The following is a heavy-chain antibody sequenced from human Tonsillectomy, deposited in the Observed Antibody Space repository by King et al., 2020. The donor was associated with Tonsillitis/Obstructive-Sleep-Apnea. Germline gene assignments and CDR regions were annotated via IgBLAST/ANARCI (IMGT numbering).Heavy chain of an antibody. CDR2: IWYDGSNK. Sequence: VQLVESGGGVVQPGRSLRLSCVASRFTFRSYGMHWVRQAPGKGLEWVAMIWYDGSNKYYVDSVKGRFTITRDNSKNTQYLQMNSLRGEGTAVYYCARDHRGEGMDVWGQGTPVTVSS. CDR3: ARDHRGEGMDV. CDR1: RFTFRSYG. V-gene: IGHV3-33*01. J-gene: IGHJ6*02. D-gene: IGHD3-10*01.